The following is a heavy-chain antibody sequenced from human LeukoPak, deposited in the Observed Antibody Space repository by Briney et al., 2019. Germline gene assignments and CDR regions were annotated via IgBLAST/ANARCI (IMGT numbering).Heavy chain of an antibody. Sequence: ASVKVSCKASGYAFTSYDISWVRQAPGQGPEWMGWISPYNGNTNYAQSLQGRVTMTTDTSTTTAYMELRSLRSDDTAVYYCARGVYSGSFSFDYWGQGSLVTVSS. J-gene: IGHJ4*02. CDR2: ISPYNGNT. CDR3: ARGVYSGSFSFDY. D-gene: IGHD1-26*01. CDR1: GYAFTSYD. V-gene: IGHV1-18*01.